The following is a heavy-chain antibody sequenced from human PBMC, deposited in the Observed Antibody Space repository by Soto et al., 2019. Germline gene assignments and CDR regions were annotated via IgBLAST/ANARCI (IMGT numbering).Heavy chain of an antibody. J-gene: IGHJ5*02. CDR3: ARDQCGGDCYSVFDP. CDR2: IWYDGSNK. D-gene: IGHD2-21*02. V-gene: IGHV3-33*01. CDR1: GFTFSSYG. Sequence: ESGGGVVQPGRSLRLSCAASGFTFSSYGMHWVRQAPGKGLEWVAVIWYDGSNKYYADSVKGRFTISRDNSKNTLYLQMNSLRAEDTAVYYCARDQCGGDCYSVFDPWGQGTLVTVSS.